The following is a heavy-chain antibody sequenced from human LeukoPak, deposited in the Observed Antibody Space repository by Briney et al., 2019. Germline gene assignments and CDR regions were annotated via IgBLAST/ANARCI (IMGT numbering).Heavy chain of an antibody. CDR2: VNHSGST. CDR1: GGSFTGYY. D-gene: IGHD3-9*01. Sequence: SETLSLTCAVYGGSFTGYYWSWVRQPPEKGLEWIGEVNHSGSTKYNPSPKSRVTISVDTSKNQFSLKLSSVTAADTAVYYCGSRYYDISTGSNEYWGQGTLVTVSS. CDR3: GSRYYDISTGSNEY. V-gene: IGHV4-34*01. J-gene: IGHJ4*02.